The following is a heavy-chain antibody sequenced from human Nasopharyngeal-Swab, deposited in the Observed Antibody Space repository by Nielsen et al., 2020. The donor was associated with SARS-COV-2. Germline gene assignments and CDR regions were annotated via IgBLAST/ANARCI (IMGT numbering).Heavy chain of an antibody. CDR3: ASGLQLWPY. V-gene: IGHV3-23*01. D-gene: IGHD1-1*01. CDR1: GFTSRSYA. J-gene: IGHJ4*02. CDR2: ISGSADST. Sequence: GSLKISCAASGFTSRSYAMSWVRQAPGKGLEWISAISGSADSTDYAVSVKGRFTISRDNSKNTVYLQMNRLRAEDTAIYYCASGLQLWPYWGQGTLVTVSS.